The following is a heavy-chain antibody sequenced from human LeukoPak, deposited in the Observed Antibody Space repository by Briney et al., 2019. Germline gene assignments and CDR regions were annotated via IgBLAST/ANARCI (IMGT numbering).Heavy chain of an antibody. V-gene: IGHV1-69*13. CDR1: GGTFSSYA. J-gene: IGHJ4*02. D-gene: IGHD1-26*01. CDR2: IIPIFGTA. Sequence: GASVKVSCKASGGTFSSYAISWVRQAPGHGLEWMGGIIPIFGTANYAQKFQGRVTITADESTSTAYMELSSLRSEDTAVYYCAREVFDSGSYYFSDYWGQGTLVTVSS. CDR3: AREVFDSGSYYFSDY.